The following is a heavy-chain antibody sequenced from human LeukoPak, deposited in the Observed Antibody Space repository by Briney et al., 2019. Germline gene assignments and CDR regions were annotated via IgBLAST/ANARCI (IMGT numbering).Heavy chain of an antibody. CDR1: GGPISSSSYY. CDR2: TYYSGST. Sequence: PSETLSLTCTVPGGPISSSSYYWGWIRQPPGKGLEWIGSTYYSGSTYYNPSLKSRVTISVDTSKNQFSLKLSSVTAADTAVYYCARERGVAGPEPFDYWGQGTLVTVSS. CDR3: ARERGVAGPEPFDY. V-gene: IGHV4-39*07. J-gene: IGHJ4*02. D-gene: IGHD6-19*01.